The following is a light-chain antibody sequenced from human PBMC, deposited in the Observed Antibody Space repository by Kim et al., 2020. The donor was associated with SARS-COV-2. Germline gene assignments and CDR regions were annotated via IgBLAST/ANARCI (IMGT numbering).Light chain of an antibody. CDR1: QSVRTN. V-gene: IGKV3-15*01. J-gene: IGKJ1*01. Sequence: SPVEKTTLSCRASQSVRTNLVWYQQKHGQAPRLLIYGASTRATGVPARFSGSGSGTEFTLTISSLQPEDFALYSCQQYSKWPWTFGQGTKVDIK. CDR2: GAS. CDR3: QQYSKWPWT.